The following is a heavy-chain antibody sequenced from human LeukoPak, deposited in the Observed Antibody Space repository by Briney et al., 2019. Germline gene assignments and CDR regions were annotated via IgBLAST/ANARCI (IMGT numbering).Heavy chain of an antibody. J-gene: IGHJ4*02. D-gene: IGHD5-12*01. CDR1: GGSFSGYY. CDR3: ARGAVATINDY. Sequence: PSETLSLTCAVYGGSFSGYYWSWIRQPPGKGLEWIGEINHSGSTNYNPSLKSRVTITVDTSKNQFSLKLSSVTAADTAGYYCARGAVATINDYWGQGTLVTVSS. CDR2: INHSGST. V-gene: IGHV4-34*01.